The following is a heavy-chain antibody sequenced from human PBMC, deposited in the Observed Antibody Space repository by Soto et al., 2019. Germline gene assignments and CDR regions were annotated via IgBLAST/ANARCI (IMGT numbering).Heavy chain of an antibody. Sequence: PSETLCLTCAVYGGSFSGYYWSGIRQPPGKGLEWIGEILHSGSTNYNPSLKSRVTISVDTSKNQFSLKVNSVTAADTAVYFCARRGGGYYPYYFDYWGQGSLVT. CDR2: ILHSGST. V-gene: IGHV4-34*12. D-gene: IGHD3-22*01. CDR1: GGSFSGYY. J-gene: IGHJ4*02. CDR3: ARRGGGYYPYYFDY.